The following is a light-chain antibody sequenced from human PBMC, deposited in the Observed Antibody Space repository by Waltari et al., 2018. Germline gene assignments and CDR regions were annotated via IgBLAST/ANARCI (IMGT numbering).Light chain of an antibody. CDR3: SSYTSTSTLL. CDR2: DVS. CDR1: SSDVGEYHF. V-gene: IGLV2-14*01. Sequence: QSALTQPASVSGSPGQSITISCTGTSSDVGEYHFVSWYQQHPGRAPKLIIYDVSQRPGGVASRFAGSKSGNTASLTISGLQTEDEAEYYCSSYTSTSTLLFGGGTKVTVL. J-gene: IGLJ3*02.